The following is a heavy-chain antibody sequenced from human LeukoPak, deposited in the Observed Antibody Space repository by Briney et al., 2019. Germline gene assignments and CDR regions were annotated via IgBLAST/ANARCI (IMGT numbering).Heavy chain of an antibody. D-gene: IGHD3-10*01. CDR2: ISSSGSTI. CDR1: GFTFSDYY. Sequence: GGSLRLSCAASGFTFSDYYMSWIRQAPGKGLEWVSYISSSGSTIYYADFVKGRFTISRDNAKNSLYLQMNSLRAEDTAVYYCASYGSGSYLKPPFDYWGQGTLVTVSS. V-gene: IGHV3-11*01. CDR3: ASYGSGSYLKPPFDY. J-gene: IGHJ4*02.